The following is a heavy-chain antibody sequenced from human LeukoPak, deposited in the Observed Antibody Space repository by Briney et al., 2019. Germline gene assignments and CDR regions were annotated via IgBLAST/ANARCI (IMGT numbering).Heavy chain of an antibody. CDR1: GYTFTGYY. J-gene: IGHJ4*02. Sequence: ASVKVSCKASGYTFTGYYMHWVRQAPGQGLEWIGWINPNSGGTNYAQKFQGRVTMTRDTSISTAYMELSRLRSDDTAVYYCARGYYDILTGYYQEDYFDYWGQGTLVTASS. D-gene: IGHD3-9*01. CDR2: INPNSGGT. V-gene: IGHV1-2*02. CDR3: ARGYYDILTGYYQEDYFDY.